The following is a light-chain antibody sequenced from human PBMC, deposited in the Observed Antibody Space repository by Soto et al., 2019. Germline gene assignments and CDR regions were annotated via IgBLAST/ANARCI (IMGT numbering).Light chain of an antibody. J-gene: IGKJ2*01. CDR3: QQYNHLPHT. V-gene: IGKV3-15*01. Sequence: EIVMTQSPATLSVSVGERATLSCRASQSVSSDLAWYQQKPGQAPRLLIYGASTGDSGIPARFSGSGSGTEFTLTISSLQSEDFAAYYCQQYNHLPHTFGQGTKVEIK. CDR1: QSVSSD. CDR2: GAS.